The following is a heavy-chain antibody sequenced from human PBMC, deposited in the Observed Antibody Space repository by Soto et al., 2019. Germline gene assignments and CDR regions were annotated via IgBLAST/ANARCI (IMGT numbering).Heavy chain of an antibody. CDR2: IIPIFGTA. Sequence: GASVKVSCKASGGTFSSYAISWVRQAPGQGLEWMGGIIPIFGTANYAQKFQGRVTITADESTSTAYMELSSLRSEDTAVYYCARERTVGATLGYWGQGTLVTVSS. CDR1: GGTFSSYA. V-gene: IGHV1-69*13. CDR3: ARERTVGATLGY. D-gene: IGHD1-26*01. J-gene: IGHJ4*02.